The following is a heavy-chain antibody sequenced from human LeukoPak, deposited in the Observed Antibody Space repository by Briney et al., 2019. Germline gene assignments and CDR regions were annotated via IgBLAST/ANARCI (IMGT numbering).Heavy chain of an antibody. CDR3: ARGDCSSTSCSSTPKNWFDP. D-gene: IGHD2-2*01. J-gene: IGHJ5*02. Sequence: PGGSLRLSCAASGFTFSNYAMSWVRQAPGKGLEWVSAISGSGGTTYYADSVKGRFTISRDNSMNTLYLQMNSLRAEDTAVFYCARGDCSSTSCSSTPKNWFDPWGQGTLVSVSS. V-gene: IGHV3-23*01. CDR2: ISGSGGTT. CDR1: GFTFSNYA.